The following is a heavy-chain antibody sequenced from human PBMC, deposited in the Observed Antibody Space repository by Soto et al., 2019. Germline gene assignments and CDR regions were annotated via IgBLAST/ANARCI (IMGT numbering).Heavy chain of an antibody. CDR2: IYYSGST. V-gene: IGHV4-59*01. CDR1: GGSISSYY. CDR3: ARDYCSGGSCYSPAFDI. D-gene: IGHD2-15*01. Sequence: SETLSLTCTVSGGSISSYYWSWIRQPPGKGLEWIGYIYYSGSTNYNPSLKSRVTISVDTSKNQFSLKLSSVTAADTAVYYCARDYCSGGSCYSPAFDIWGQGTMVT. J-gene: IGHJ3*02.